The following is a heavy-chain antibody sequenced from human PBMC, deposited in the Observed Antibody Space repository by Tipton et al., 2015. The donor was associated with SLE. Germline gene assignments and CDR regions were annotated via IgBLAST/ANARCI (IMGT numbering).Heavy chain of an antibody. CDR3: ARGSALWRGDLDY. V-gene: IGHV3-7*01. CDR2: IAPDGSEE. CDR1: GFYVSGYW. D-gene: IGHD3-16*01. Sequence: SLRLSCAASGFYVSGYWMTWVRQAPGKGLEWVGNIAPDGSEEFYVDSVKGRFTMSGDNTKNSLYLHMTALRADDTAVYYCARGSALWRGDLDYWGQGNLVTVSS. J-gene: IGHJ4*02.